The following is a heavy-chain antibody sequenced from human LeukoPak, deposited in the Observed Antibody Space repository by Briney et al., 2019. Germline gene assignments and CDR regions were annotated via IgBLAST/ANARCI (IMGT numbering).Heavy chain of an antibody. CDR2: INHSGST. V-gene: IGHV4-34*01. CDR3: ARITGRSSSGYSLQTVYGMDV. CDR1: GGSFSGYY. Sequence: SETLSLTCAVYGGSFSGYYWSWIRQPPGKGLEWIGEINHSGSTDYNPSLKSRVTISVDTSKNQFSLKLSSVTAADTAVYYCARITGRSSSGYSLQTVYGMDVWGQGTTVTVSS. J-gene: IGHJ6*02. D-gene: IGHD6-6*01.